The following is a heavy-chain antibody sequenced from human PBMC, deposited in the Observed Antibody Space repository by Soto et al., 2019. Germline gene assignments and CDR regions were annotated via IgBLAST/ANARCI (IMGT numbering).Heavy chain of an antibody. V-gene: IGHV3-11*06. J-gene: IGHJ4*02. CDR2: ISSSSSYT. CDR3: PRDGLITAGTFDY. D-gene: IGHD6-19*01. Sequence: GGSLRLSCAASGFTFSDYYMSWIRQAPGKGLGWVSYISSSSSYTNYADSVKGRFTISRDNAKNSLYLQMNSLRAEDTAVYYCPRDGLITAGTFDYWGQGTLVTVS. CDR1: GFTFSDYY.